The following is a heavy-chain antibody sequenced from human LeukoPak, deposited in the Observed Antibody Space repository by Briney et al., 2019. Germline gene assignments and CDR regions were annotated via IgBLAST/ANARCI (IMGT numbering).Heavy chain of an antibody. Sequence: GSLRLSCSASGFTFSSYAMSWFRRAPAGGVEWVSSLRGDGDTFYADSVKGRFTLSRDESSNTVYLQMNNLRVEDTAVYFCAKASWVSRPDALLWGQGTLVTVSS. CDR3: AKASWVSRPDALL. CDR1: GFTFSSYA. D-gene: IGHD3-16*01. J-gene: IGHJ4*02. V-gene: IGHV3-23*01. CDR2: LRGDGDT.